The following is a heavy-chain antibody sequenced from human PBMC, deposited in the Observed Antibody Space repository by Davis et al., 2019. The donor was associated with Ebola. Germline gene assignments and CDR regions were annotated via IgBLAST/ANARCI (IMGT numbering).Heavy chain of an antibody. CDR1: VNTFSSHA. CDR3: AKSGLSFGVVKYHYGMDV. Sequence: GGSLRLSCTDSVNTFSSHAMTWVPQAPGKGLDWVSAISGRGGSTYYADSVKGRFTISRDNSKKTLYLQMNSLRAEDTAVYYCAKSGLSFGVVKYHYGMDVWGKGTTVTVSS. D-gene: IGHD3-3*01. CDR2: ISGRGGST. J-gene: IGHJ6*04. V-gene: IGHV3-23*01.